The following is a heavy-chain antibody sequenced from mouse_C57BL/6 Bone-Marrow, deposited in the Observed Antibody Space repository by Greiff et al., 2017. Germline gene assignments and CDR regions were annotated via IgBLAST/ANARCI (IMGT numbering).Heavy chain of an antibody. J-gene: IGHJ3*01. Sequence: EVQLQQSGPVLVKPGASVKMSCKASGYTFTDYYMNWVKQSHGKSLEWIGVINPYNGGTSYNQKFKGKATLTVDKSSSTAYMELNSLTSEDSAVYYCARAHYSNYRAWFAYWGQGTLVTVSA. CDR3: ARAHYSNYRAWFAY. CDR1: GYTFTDYY. CDR2: INPYNGGT. D-gene: IGHD2-5*01. V-gene: IGHV1-19*01.